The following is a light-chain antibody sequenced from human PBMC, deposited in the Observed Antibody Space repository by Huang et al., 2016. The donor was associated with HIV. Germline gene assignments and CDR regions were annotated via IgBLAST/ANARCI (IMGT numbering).Light chain of an antibody. CDR1: ESVTGT. CDR3: QQYAKWPPA. V-gene: IGKV3-15*01. Sequence: EIVMTQSPATLSVSPGERATLSCRASESVTGTLAWYQQKPGQAPRLLISGASTRATGIPGRFSGSGSETEFTLTISSLQSEDVAVYYCQQYAKWPPAFGQGTKVEIK. J-gene: IGKJ1*01. CDR2: GAS.